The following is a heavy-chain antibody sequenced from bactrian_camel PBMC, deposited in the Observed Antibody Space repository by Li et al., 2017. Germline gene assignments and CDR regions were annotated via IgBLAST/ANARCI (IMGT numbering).Heavy chain of an antibody. CDR1: YTSSRNC. V-gene: IGHV3S26*01. CDR2: IHGDSSS. J-gene: IGHJ4*01. D-gene: IGHD1*01. Sequence: HVQLVESGGGSVQGGGSLRLSCRYTSSRNCMAWLRQAPGKELEGVAIIHGDSSSNYEDSVEGRFTISRDNAKNILYLQMKDLKPGDTGTYICAADIGPFLPSVSLMWTGDYFGQGTQVT.